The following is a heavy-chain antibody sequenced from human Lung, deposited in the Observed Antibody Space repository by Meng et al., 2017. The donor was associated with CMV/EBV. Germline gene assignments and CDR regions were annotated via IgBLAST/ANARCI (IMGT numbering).Heavy chain of an antibody. CDR2: IPHRGSS. J-gene: IGHJ1*01. Sequence: QVQSRESCPALVKPSETLSLTCAVSGDSITNHNWWAWVRQPPGKGLEWIGEIPHRGSSAYNPSLKSRVSMSIDKSKNQFSLKLTSVTAADTAVYHCLRRSGGSVWGQGTLVTVSS. CDR3: LRRSGGSV. V-gene: IGHV4-4*02. CDR1: GDSITNHNW. D-gene: IGHD3-10*01.